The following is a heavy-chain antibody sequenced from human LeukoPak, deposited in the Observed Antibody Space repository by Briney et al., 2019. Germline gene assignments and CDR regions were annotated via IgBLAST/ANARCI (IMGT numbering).Heavy chain of an antibody. CDR2: INITSDYI. CDR1: GFTFSSYT. V-gene: IGHV3-21*01. J-gene: IGHJ3*01. Sequence: GWALRLPCAASGFTFSSYTMNWVRQAPGKGLEWVSSINITSDYIYYPDSMKGRFTISRDNAKNSLYLQMNSLRAEDTAVYYCARARSSGSHRVVSAFDVWGQGTMVTVSS. D-gene: IGHD1-26*01. CDR3: ARARSSGSHRVVSAFDV.